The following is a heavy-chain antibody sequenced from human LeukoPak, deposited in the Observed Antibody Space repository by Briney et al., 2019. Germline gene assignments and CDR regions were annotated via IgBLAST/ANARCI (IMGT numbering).Heavy chain of an antibody. J-gene: IGHJ4*02. CDR2: INHCGST. D-gene: IGHD1-26*01. Sequence: SETLSLTCAVYGGSFSGYYWSWIRQPPGKGLEWIGEINHCGSTNYNPSLKSRGTISVDTSKNQFSLKLSSVTAADTAVYYCARRNSGSYCDYRGQGTLVTVSS. V-gene: IGHV4-34*01. CDR3: ARRNSGSYCDY. CDR1: GGSFSGYY.